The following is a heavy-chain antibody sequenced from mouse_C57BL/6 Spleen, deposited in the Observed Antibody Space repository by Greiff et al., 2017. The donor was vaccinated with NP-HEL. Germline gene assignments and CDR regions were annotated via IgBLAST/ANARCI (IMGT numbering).Heavy chain of an antibody. Sequence: QVQLKQPGAELVKPGASVKMSCKASGYTFTSYWITWVKQRPGQGLEWIGDIYPGSGSTNYNEKFKSKATLTVDTSSSTAYMQLSSLTSEDSAVYYCARGGYYVRWYFDVWGTGTTVTVSS. V-gene: IGHV1-55*01. J-gene: IGHJ1*03. CDR2: IYPGSGST. CDR1: GYTFTSYW. D-gene: IGHD2-3*01. CDR3: ARGGYYVRWYFDV.